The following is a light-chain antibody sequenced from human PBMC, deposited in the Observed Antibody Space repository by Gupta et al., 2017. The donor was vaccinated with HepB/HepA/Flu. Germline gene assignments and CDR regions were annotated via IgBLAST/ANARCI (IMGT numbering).Light chain of an antibody. Sequence: DTQMTQFPSSLSASVGDTVTITCRASQAIDNYLNWYQHTPGKVPKLLIYSSSSLQPGVPSRFSGSGSGTDFTLTISRLQPEDFATYYCQQSYNIPLTFGGGTKVEIK. CDR3: QQSYNIPLT. CDR2: SSS. CDR1: QAIDNY. V-gene: IGKV1-39*01. J-gene: IGKJ4*01.